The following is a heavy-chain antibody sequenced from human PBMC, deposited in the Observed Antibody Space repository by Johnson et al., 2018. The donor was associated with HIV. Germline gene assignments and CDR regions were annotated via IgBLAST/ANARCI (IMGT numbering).Heavy chain of an antibody. CDR3: TTAIVIDAFDI. CDR2: IKRKIEGEAT. CDR1: GFTFSNVW. J-gene: IGHJ3*02. D-gene: IGHD3-16*02. Sequence: AQLVESGGGLVKPGGSLRLSCAASGFTFSNVWMSWVRQAPGKGLAWVGRIKRKIEGEATDYAAPVQGRFTISRDDSKNTLFLQMSSLKTDDTAVYYCTTAIVIDAFDIWGQGTMVTVSS. V-gene: IGHV3-15*01.